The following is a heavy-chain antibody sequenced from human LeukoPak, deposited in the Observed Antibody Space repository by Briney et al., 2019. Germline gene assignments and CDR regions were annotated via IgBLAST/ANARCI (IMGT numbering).Heavy chain of an antibody. CDR2: ISASGGST. CDR3: AKVMKGSERLTMVRGVIIKTAGLYYMDV. CDR1: GFTLSSYA. Sequence: GGSLRLSCAASGFTLSSYAMSWVRQAPGKGLEWVSSISASGGSTNYADSVKGRFTISRDNSKNTVNLQMNSLRAEYTAVYYCAKVMKGSERLTMVRGVIIKTAGLYYMDVWGKGTTVTVSS. V-gene: IGHV3-23*01. D-gene: IGHD3-10*01. J-gene: IGHJ6*03.